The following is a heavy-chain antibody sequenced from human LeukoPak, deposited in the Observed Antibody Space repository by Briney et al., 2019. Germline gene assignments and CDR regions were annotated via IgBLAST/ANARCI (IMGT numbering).Heavy chain of an antibody. Sequence: SETLSLTCAVYGRSFSGYYWSWIRQPPGKGLEWIGEINHSGSTNYNPSLKSRVTISVDTSKNQFSLKLSSVTAADTAVYYCARGRVRGYCSSTSCYYYCGMDVWGQGTTVTVSS. V-gene: IGHV4-34*01. CDR3: ARGRVRGYCSSTSCYYYCGMDV. D-gene: IGHD2-2*01. CDR1: GRSFSGYY. J-gene: IGHJ6*02. CDR2: INHSGST.